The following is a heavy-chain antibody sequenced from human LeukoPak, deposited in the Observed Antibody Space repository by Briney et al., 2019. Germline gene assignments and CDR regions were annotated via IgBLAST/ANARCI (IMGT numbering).Heavy chain of an antibody. CDR2: IFRDGST. J-gene: IGHJ4*02. CDR1: GFAVTSYY. D-gene: IGHD1-1*01. CDR3: ATERWND. Sequence: GESLSLSCAASGFAVTSYYMAWVRQAPGKGLEWVSAIFRDGSTSHADSVKGRFTISRDNSRNTVYLQMKSLRAEDTAIYYCATERWNDWGQGTLVTVS. V-gene: IGHV3-53*01.